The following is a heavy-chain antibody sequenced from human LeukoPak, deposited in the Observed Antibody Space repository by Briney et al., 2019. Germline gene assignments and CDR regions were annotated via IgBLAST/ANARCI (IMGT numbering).Heavy chain of an antibody. CDR2: ISAYNGNT. V-gene: IGHV1-18*01. CDR1: GYTFTSYG. J-gene: IGHJ4*02. CDR3: ARSTRYYYGSGSIFDY. Sequence: ASVKVSCKASGYTFTSYGISWVRQAPGQGLEWMGWISAYNGNTNYAQKLQGRVTMTTDTSTSTAYMELRSLRSDDTAVYYCARSTRYYYGSGSIFDYWGQGTLVTVSS. D-gene: IGHD3-10*01.